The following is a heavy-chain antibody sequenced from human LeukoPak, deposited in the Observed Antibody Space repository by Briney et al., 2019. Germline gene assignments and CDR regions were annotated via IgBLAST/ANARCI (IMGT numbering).Heavy chain of an antibody. V-gene: IGHV4-38-2*01. CDR3: ASRIAAAGTHAFDI. Sequence: SETLSLTCAVSGYSIRSGYYWGWIRQPPGKGLEWIGSIYHSGSTYYNPSLKSRVTISVDTSKNQFSLKLSSVTAADTAVYYCASRIAAAGTHAFDIWGQGTMVTVSS. CDR2: IYHSGST. CDR1: GYSIRSGYY. J-gene: IGHJ3*02. D-gene: IGHD6-13*01.